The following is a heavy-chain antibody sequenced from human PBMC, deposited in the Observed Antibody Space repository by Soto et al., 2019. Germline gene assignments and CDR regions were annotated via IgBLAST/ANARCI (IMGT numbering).Heavy chain of an antibody. V-gene: IGHV3-7*01. CDR1: GFTFSSYW. D-gene: IGHD3-3*01. CDR2: IKQDGSEK. CDR3: ARVPNYYDFWSDYYYYYMDV. Sequence: GGSLRLSCAASGFTFSSYWMSWVRQAPGKGLEWVANIKQDGSEKYYVDSVKGRFTISRDNAKNSLYLQMNSLRAEDTAVYYCARVPNYYDFWSDYYYYYMDVWGKGTTVTVSS. J-gene: IGHJ6*03.